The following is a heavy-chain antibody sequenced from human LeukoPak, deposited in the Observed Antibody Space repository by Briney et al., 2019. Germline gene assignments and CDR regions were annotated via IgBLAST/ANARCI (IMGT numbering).Heavy chain of an antibody. D-gene: IGHD6-13*01. CDR3: ARRKYQAAADF. CDR1: GGSISSSSHY. V-gene: IGHV4-39*01. J-gene: IGHJ4*02. CDR2: IYYSGNT. Sequence: PSETLPLTCTVSGGSISSSSHYWGWIRQPPGKGLEWIGNIYYSGNTYYNPSLKSRVTMSVDTSKNQFSLKLSSVTAADTAVYYCARRKYQAAADFWGQGTLVTVSS.